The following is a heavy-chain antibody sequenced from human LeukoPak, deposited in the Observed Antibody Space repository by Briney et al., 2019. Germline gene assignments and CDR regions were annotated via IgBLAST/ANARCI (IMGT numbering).Heavy chain of an antibody. CDR2: INPNSGGT. V-gene: IGHV1-2*02. CDR3: AREAAVAGINDY. CDR1: GYTFTSYY. J-gene: IGHJ4*02. D-gene: IGHD6-19*01. Sequence: ASVKVSCKASGYTFTSYYMHWVRQAPGQGLEWMGWINPNSGGTNYAQKFQGRVTMTRDTSISTAYMELSRLRSDDTAVYYCAREAAVAGINDYWGQGTLVTVSS.